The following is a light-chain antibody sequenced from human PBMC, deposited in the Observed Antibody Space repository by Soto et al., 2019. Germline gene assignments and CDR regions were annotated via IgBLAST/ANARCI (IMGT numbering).Light chain of an antibody. CDR3: FSYAGSNTYV. J-gene: IGLJ1*01. CDR2: EGT. CDR1: RSDVGTYNL. Sequence: QSALTQPASVSGSLGQSITISCTGTRSDVGTYNLVSWYQVHPGKAPKLMIYEGTKRPSEISDRLSGSRSGSTASLTISGLQTEDEAEYYCFSYAGSNTYVFGSGTKVTVL. V-gene: IGLV2-23*01.